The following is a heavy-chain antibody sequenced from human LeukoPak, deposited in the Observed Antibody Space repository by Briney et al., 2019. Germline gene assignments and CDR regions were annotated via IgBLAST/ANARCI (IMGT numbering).Heavy chain of an antibody. V-gene: IGHV4-4*02. CDR1: GDSINSLDL. D-gene: IGHD1-26*01. J-gene: IGHJ4*02. CDR2: MYLSGTT. Sequence: SGTLSLTCTVSGDSINSLDLWSWVRQPPGKGLEWIGEMYLSGTTHSNPSVKSRVTISIDKSKNQFFLNLSSVTAADTAVYYCAGLVGRYRSGLYYYYFDYWGQGTLVTVSS. CDR3: AGLVGRYRSGLYYYYFDY.